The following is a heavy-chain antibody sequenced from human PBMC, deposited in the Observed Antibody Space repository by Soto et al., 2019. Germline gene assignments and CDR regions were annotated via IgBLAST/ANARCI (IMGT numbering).Heavy chain of an antibody. CDR2: ISSTGTNI. CDR3: GRSHGAGSY. J-gene: IGHJ4*02. CDR1: GFTFIDYY. D-gene: IGHD4-17*01. V-gene: IGHV3-11*01. Sequence: QVRLVESGGDLVKPGESLRLSCVASGFTFIDYYMNWVRQAPGKGLEWISYISSTGTNIYYSDSVKGRFIVSRDNAKNSLFLQMNSLTADDTAVYYCGRSHGAGSYWGQGTRVTVSS.